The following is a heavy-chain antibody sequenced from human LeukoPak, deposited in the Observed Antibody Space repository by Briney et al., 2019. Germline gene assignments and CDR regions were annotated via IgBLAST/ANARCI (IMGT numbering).Heavy chain of an antibody. D-gene: IGHD6-13*01. CDR2: VSHGGTP. CDR3: ARGRFGYSSSWYGSELRFDP. V-gene: IGHV4-30-2*01. CDR1: GGSIGRGSYC. J-gene: IGHJ5*02. Sequence: SETLSLTCTVSGGSIGRGSYCWTWIRQPPGKGLEWIGCVSHGGTPYFNPSLESRLTMSRDRSKNQVSLKLSSVTAADTAVYYCARGRFGYSSSWYGSELRFDPWGQGTLVTVSS.